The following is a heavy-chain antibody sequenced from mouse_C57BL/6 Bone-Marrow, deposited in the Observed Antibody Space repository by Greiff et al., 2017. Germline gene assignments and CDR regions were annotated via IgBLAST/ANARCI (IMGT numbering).Heavy chain of an antibody. D-gene: IGHD2-5*01. J-gene: IGHJ4*01. CDR2: IHPNCGST. CDR3: ARYVNYSNPLSY. V-gene: IGHV1-64*01. Sequence: QVQLQQPGAELVKPGASVKLSCKASGYSFTSYWLQWVKQRPGQGLEWIGKIHPNCGSTNYNEKFKSTATLTVDKSSSTAYMQLSSLTSEDSAVNDRARYVNYSNPLSYWGHAATNTVSS. CDR1: GYSFTSYW.